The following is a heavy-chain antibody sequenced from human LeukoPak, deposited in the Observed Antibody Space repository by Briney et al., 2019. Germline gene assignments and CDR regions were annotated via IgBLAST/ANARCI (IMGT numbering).Heavy chain of an antibody. Sequence: ASVKVSCKASGYTFTGYYIHWVRQAPGQGLECMGWINPSGGSTSYAQKFQGRVTMTRDTSTSTVYMELSSLRSEDTAVYYCARRGTYSSSWYHYFDYWGQGTLVTVSS. CDR1: GYTFTGYY. J-gene: IGHJ4*02. CDR3: ARRGTYSSSWYHYFDY. V-gene: IGHV1-46*01. D-gene: IGHD6-13*01. CDR2: INPSGGST.